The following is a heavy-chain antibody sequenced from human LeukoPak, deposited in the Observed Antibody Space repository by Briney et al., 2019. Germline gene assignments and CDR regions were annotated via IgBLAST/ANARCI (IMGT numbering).Heavy chain of an antibody. V-gene: IGHV4-39*07. J-gene: IGHJ4*02. Sequence: SETLSLTCTVSGGFISSGNFHWAWIRQPPGKGLECIGSIHHTGKDYYNSSLESRLSISVDVSKNQFFLQLRSVTAADTAVYYCTRVRQGSQSDYWGQGTLVTVSP. CDR1: GGFISSGNFH. CDR2: IHHTGKD. CDR3: TRVRQGSQSDY.